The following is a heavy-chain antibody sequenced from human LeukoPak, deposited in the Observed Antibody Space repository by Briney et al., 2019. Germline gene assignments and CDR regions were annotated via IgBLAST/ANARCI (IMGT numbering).Heavy chain of an antibody. J-gene: IGHJ6*02. D-gene: IGHD3-3*01. CDR1: GYTFTSYD. CDR3: AIGTYYDFYRYYYYGMDV. CDR2: IIPIFGTA. V-gene: IGHV1-69*13. Sequence: ASVKVSCKASGYTFTSYDISWVRQAPGQGLEWMGGIIPIFGTANYAQKFQGRVTITADESTSTAYMELSSLRSEDTAVYHCAIGTYYDFYRYYYYGMDVWGQGTTVTVSS.